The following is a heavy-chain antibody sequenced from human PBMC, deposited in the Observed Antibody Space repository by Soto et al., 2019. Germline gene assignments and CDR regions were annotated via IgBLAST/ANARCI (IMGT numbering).Heavy chain of an antibody. CDR2: IKQDGSEK. D-gene: IGHD2-2*01. J-gene: IGHJ5*02. CDR3: ARWGSDIVVVPAGGAWFDP. CDR1: GFTFSSYW. Sequence: GGSLRLSCAASGFTFSSYWMSWVRQAPGKGLEWVANIKQDGSEKYYVDSVKGRFTISRDNAKNSLYLQMNSLRAEDTAVYYCARWGSDIVVVPAGGAWFDPWGQGTLVTVSS. V-gene: IGHV3-7*01.